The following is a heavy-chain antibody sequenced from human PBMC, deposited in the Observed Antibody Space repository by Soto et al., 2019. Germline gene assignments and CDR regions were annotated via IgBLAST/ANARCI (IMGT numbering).Heavy chain of an antibody. D-gene: IGHD1-1*01. Sequence: PGGSLRLSCAASGFTYSSYDMNWVRQAPGKGLEYVSSITASGSYIYYGDSVRGRFTISRDNAKNSLFLQMDGLRAEDTAVYYCVRSGTAPMQSHDWYDPWSQGTLVTVS. J-gene: IGHJ5*02. V-gene: IGHV3-21*01. CDR3: VRSGTAPMQSHDWYDP. CDR1: GFTYSSYD. CDR2: ITASGSYI.